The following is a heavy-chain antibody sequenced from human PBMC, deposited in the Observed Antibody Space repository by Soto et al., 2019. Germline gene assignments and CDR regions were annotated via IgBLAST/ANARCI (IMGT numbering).Heavy chain of an antibody. CDR3: ALCFYGWRNYYSGPSAFDI. CDR1: GGTLSDHG. Sequence: QVQLEQSGAEVKKPGSSVKISCKASGGTLSDHGVSWLRQAPGQGLEWVGGPIPVLNTAKYGPKFQERVTIAADKSSNIAYMDLVSLRSHGTAVDYWALCFYGWRNYYSGPSAFDILGQGTVAMVSS. CDR2: PIPVLNTA. J-gene: IGHJ3*02. D-gene: IGHD3-10*01. V-gene: IGHV1-69*06.